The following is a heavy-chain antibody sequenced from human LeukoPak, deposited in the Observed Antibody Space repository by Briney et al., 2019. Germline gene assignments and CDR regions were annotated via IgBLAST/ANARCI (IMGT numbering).Heavy chain of an antibody. D-gene: IGHD6-19*01. CDR1: GFTFDDYG. CDR3: ARDYSSGWYDAFDI. Sequence: PGGSLRLSCAASGFTFDDYGMSWVRHAPGKGLEWVPGINWNGGSTGYADSVKGRFTISRDNAKNSLYLQMNSLRAEDTALYYCARDYSSGWYDAFDIWGQGTMVTVSS. CDR2: INWNGGST. V-gene: IGHV3-20*04. J-gene: IGHJ3*02.